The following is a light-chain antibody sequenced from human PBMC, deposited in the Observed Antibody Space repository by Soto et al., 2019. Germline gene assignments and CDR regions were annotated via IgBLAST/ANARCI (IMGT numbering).Light chain of an antibody. CDR3: QQRSNWPST. Sequence: EIVLTQSPATLSLSPGERATLSCRASQSVSSYLAWYQQKPGQAPRLLIYDASSRATGIPARFSGSGSGTDFTLTITRLEPKDVAVYYCQQRSNWPSTFGGGTKVEI. CDR1: QSVSSY. CDR2: DAS. V-gene: IGKV3-11*01. J-gene: IGKJ4*01.